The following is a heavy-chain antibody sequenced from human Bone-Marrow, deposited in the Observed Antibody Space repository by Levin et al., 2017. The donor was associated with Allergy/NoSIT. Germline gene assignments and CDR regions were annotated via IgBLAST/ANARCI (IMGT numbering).Heavy chain of an antibody. J-gene: IGHJ4*02. CDR2: IYWADDK. V-gene: IGHV2-5*02. Sequence: SGPTLVKPTQTLTLTCTFSGFSLSTSGVGVGWIRQPPGKALEWLALIYWADDKRYSPSLKSSLTITKDTSKYLVVLTITNIAPVDTATYYCAQTGPYRSSWYYFDYWGQGTLVTVSS. D-gene: IGHD6-13*01. CDR1: GFSLSTSGVG. CDR3: AQTGPYRSSWYYFDY.